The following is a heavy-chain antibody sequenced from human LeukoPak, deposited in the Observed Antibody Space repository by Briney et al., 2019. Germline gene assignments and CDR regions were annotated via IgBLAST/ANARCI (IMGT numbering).Heavy chain of an antibody. Sequence: ASVKVSCKTSGYTFTNYGITWVRQAPGQGLEWMGWISGYDGYTNYTQNLQDRVTMTTDTSTSTGYMELRSLTSDDTAVYYCARDGSFDYWGQGTLVTVSS. CDR3: ARDGSFDY. V-gene: IGHV1-18*01. CDR1: GYTFTNYG. J-gene: IGHJ4*02. D-gene: IGHD5-12*01. CDR2: ISGYDGYT.